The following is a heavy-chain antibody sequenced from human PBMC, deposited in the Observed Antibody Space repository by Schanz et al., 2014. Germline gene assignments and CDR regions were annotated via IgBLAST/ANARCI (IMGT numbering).Heavy chain of an antibody. D-gene: IGHD2-15*01. V-gene: IGHV3-23*04. Sequence: EVQLVESGGGLVRPGGSLRLSCAASGFTFSTDAMSWVRQAPGKGLEWVSLISDSGDTAYYADSVKGRFTISRDNFKGALYLQMSSLRAEDTAVYYCAKSLESCPGGRCSRGYFDYWGQGTLVTVSS. J-gene: IGHJ4*02. CDR3: AKSLESCPGGRCSRGYFDY. CDR1: GFTFSTDA. CDR2: ISDSGDTA.